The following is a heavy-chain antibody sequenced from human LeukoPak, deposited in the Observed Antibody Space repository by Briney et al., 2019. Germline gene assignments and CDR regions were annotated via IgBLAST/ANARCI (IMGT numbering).Heavy chain of an antibody. CDR2: IYYSGST. D-gene: IGHD3-3*01. CDR1: GGSISSGDYY. Sequence: TSQTLSLTCTVSGGSISSGDYYWSWIRQPPGKGLEWIGYIYYSGSTYYNPSLKSRVTISVDTSKNQFSLKLSSVTAADTAVYYCAGQYDFWSAYIDPWGQGTLVTVSS. CDR3: AGQYDFWSAYIDP. J-gene: IGHJ5*02. V-gene: IGHV4-30-4*01.